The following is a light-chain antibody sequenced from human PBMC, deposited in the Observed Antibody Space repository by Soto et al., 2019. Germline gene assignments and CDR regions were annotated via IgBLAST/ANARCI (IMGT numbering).Light chain of an antibody. CDR1: SSDVGLYDY. Sequence: QSALTQPASVSGSPGQSITISCTGTSSDVGLYDYVSWYQQHPGKAPQLMIYALSNRPSPVSNRFSASKSGNTASLFISGLQAEDEADYYCSSYTSDSSYVFGSGTKATVL. CDR2: ALS. J-gene: IGLJ1*01. V-gene: IGLV2-14*01. CDR3: SSYTSDSSYV.